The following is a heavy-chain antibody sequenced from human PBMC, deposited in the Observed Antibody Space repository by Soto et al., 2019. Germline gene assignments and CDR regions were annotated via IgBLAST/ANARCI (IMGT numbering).Heavy chain of an antibody. CDR3: AKDVAARLSWGYYYYGMDV. Sequence: HPGGSLRLSCAASGFTFSSYAMSWVRQAPGKGLEWVSAISGSGGSTYYADSVKGRFTISRDNSKNTLYLQMNSLRAEDTAVYYCAKDVAARLSWGYYYYGMDVWGQGTTVTVSS. D-gene: IGHD6-6*01. CDR1: GFTFSSYA. J-gene: IGHJ6*02. CDR2: ISGSGGST. V-gene: IGHV3-23*01.